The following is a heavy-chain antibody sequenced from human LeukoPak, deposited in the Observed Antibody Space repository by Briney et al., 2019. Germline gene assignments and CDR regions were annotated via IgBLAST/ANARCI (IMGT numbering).Heavy chain of an antibody. J-gene: IGHJ4*02. CDR1: GGSISSSSYY. D-gene: IGHD2-8*01. Sequence: SETLSLTCTVSGGSISSSSYYWGWIRQPPGKGLEWIGSIYYSETPYYNPSLKSRVTISVDTSKNQFSLKLSSVTAADTALYYCARATKIFYSLNWGQGTLVTVSS. V-gene: IGHV4-39*07. CDR2: IYYSETP. CDR3: ARATKIFYSLN.